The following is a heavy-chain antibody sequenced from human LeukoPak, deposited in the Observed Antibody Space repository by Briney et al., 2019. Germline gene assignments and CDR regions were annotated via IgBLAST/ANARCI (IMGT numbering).Heavy chain of an antibody. J-gene: IGHJ5*02. D-gene: IGHD3-22*01. CDR2: INPNSGGT. Sequence: ASVKVSCKASGYTFTGYYMHWVRQDPGQGLEWMGRINPNSGGTNYAQKFQGRVTMTRDTSISTAYMELSRLRSDDTAVYYCARSYDSSGYYFDPWGQGTLVTVSS. CDR1: GYTFTGYY. CDR3: ARSYDSSGYYFDP. V-gene: IGHV1-2*06.